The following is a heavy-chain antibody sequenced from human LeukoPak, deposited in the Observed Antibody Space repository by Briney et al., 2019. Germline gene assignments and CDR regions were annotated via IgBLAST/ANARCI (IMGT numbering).Heavy chain of an antibody. J-gene: IGHJ4*02. CDR1: GYTFTSYG. CDR3: ARDGDDYYYDSSGPRKYYFDY. D-gene: IGHD3-22*01. CDR2: ISAYNGNT. Sequence: ASVKVSCKASGYTFTSYGISWVRQAPGQGLEWMGWISAYNGNTNYAQKLQGRVTMTTDTSTSTAYMELRSLRSDDTAVYYCARDGDDYYYDSSGPRKYYFDYWGQGTLVTVSS. V-gene: IGHV1-18*01.